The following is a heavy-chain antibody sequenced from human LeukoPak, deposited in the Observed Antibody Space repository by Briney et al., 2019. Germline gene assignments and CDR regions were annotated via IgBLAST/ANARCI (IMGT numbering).Heavy chain of an antibody. Sequence: EASVKVSCKASGYTFTSYGITWVRQAPGQGLEWMGWISAYNGNTYYAQKLQDRVTLTTDTSTSTAYMEMRSLRFDDTAVYYCTRGDSSSSFEGDYWGQGTLVTVSP. CDR3: TRGDSSSSFEGDY. CDR2: ISAYNGNT. V-gene: IGHV1-18*01. D-gene: IGHD6-13*01. J-gene: IGHJ4*02. CDR1: GYTFTSYG.